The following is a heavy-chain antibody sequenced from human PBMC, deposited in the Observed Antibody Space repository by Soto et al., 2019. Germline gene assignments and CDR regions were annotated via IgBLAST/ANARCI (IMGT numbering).Heavy chain of an antibody. V-gene: IGHV1-18*01. CDR2: INTYNVNT. CDR3: ARGVGSGTYYNQYNWFDP. J-gene: IGHJ5*02. CDR1: GYTFTNYG. Sequence: QVQLVQSGAEVKKPGASVKVSCKASGYTFTNYGISWVRQAPGQGLEWMGWINTYNVNTNHAQKLQGRVTMTTDTSTSTAYMELRSLRSDDTAVYYCARGVGSGTYYNQYNWFDPWGQGTMVTVSS. D-gene: IGHD3-10*01.